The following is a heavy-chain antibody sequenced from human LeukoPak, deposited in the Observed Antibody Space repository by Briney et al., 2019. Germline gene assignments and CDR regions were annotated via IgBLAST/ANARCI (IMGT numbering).Heavy chain of an antibody. J-gene: IGHJ4*02. Sequence: AGESLKISCKGSGYSFPSYWIGWVRQMPGKGLEWMGIIYPGDSDTRYSPSFQGQVTISADKSISTAYLQWSSLKASDTAMYYCALSRSSSWYDYDCWGQGTLVTVSS. D-gene: IGHD6-13*01. CDR2: IYPGDSDT. V-gene: IGHV5-51*01. CDR1: GYSFPSYW. CDR3: ALSRSSSWYDYDC.